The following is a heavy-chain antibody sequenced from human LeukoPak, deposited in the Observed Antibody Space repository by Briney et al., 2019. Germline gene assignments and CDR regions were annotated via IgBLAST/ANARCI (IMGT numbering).Heavy chain of an antibody. Sequence: PGGSLRLSCAASGFTFSTYGMSWVRQAPGKGLEWVSTISGSGGSTNYADSVKGRFTIPRDNSKNTLYLQMNSLRAEDTAVYYCLYGSGSYPHVFDIWGQGTMVSVSS. J-gene: IGHJ3*02. CDR3: LYGSGSYPHVFDI. V-gene: IGHV3-23*01. CDR2: ISGSGGST. CDR1: GFTFSTYG. D-gene: IGHD3-10*01.